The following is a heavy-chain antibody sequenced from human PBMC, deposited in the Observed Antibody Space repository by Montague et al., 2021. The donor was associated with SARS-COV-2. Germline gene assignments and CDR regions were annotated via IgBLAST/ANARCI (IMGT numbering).Heavy chain of an antibody. D-gene: IGHD1-26*01. J-gene: IGHJ4*02. Sequence: CAISGDSVARNRAAWNWIRQSPERGLEWLVRTYYRSKWYNDYAVSVKSRITINPDTSKNQISLQLNSVTPEDTAVYYCARTSASSDYWGQGTLVTVSS. CDR2: TYYRSKWYN. V-gene: IGHV6-1*01. CDR3: ARTSASSDY. CDR1: GDSVARNRAA.